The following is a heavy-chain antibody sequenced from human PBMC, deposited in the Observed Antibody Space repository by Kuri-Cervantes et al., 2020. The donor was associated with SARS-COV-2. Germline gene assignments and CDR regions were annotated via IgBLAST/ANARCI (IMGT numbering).Heavy chain of an antibody. CDR3: AKDEWELLTSTTFDY. Sequence: GGSLRLSCAASGFTVSSNYMSWVRQAPGKGLEWVSAISGSGGSTYYADSAKGRFTISRDNSKNTLYLQMNSLRAEDTAVYYCAKDEWELLTSTTFDYWGQGTLVTVSS. D-gene: IGHD1-26*01. CDR1: GFTVSSNY. J-gene: IGHJ4*02. CDR2: ISGSGGST. V-gene: IGHV3-23*01.